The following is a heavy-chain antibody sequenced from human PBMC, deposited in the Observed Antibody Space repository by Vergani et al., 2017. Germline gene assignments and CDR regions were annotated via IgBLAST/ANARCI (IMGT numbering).Heavy chain of an antibody. Sequence: VQLLESGGGLVQPGGSLRLSCAASGFTFSSYGMHWVRQAPGKGLEWVAVISYDGSNKYYADSVKGRFTISRDNSKNTLYLQMNSLRAEDTAVYYCAKDLALFVVVPAAIHDYWGQGTLVTVSS. CDR3: AKDLALFVVVPAAIHDY. CDR2: ISYDGSNK. J-gene: IGHJ4*02. CDR1: GFTFSSYG. V-gene: IGHV3-30*18. D-gene: IGHD2-2*02.